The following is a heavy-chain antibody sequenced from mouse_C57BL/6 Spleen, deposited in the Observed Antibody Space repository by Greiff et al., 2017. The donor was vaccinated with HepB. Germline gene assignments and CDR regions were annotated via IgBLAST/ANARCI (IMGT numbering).Heavy chain of an antibody. CDR1: GYTFTDYN. V-gene: IGHV1-22*01. J-gene: IGHJ3*01. Sequence: EVQLQQSGPELVKPGASVKMSCKASGYTFTDYNMHWVKQSHGKSLEWIGYINPNNGGTSYNQKFKVKATLTVHKSSSTAYMELRSLTSEDSAVDYCAAGNGYFLFAYWGQGTLVTVSA. CDR2: INPNNGGT. CDR3: AAGNGYFLFAY. D-gene: IGHD2-2*01.